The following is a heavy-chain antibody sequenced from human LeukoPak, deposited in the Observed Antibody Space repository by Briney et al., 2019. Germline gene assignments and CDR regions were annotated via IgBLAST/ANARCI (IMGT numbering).Heavy chain of an antibody. D-gene: IGHD4-17*01. J-gene: IGHJ4*02. CDR3: AAVAPLRVTTWGFSY. Sequence: ASVKVSCKASGYTFTSYGISWVRQAPGQGLEWMGWISAYNGNTNYAQKLQGRVTMTTDTSTSTAYMELSSLRSEDTAVYYCAAVAPLRVTTWGFSYWGQGTLVTVSS. CDR1: GYTFTSYG. V-gene: IGHV1-18*01. CDR2: ISAYNGNT.